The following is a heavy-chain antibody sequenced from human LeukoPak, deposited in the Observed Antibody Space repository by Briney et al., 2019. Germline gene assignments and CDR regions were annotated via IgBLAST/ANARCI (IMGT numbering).Heavy chain of an antibody. CDR1: GYSFTSYW. CDR2: IYPGDSDT. D-gene: IGHD2-15*01. CDR3: ARHDCGGGSCYGWFDP. V-gene: IGHV5-51*01. Sequence: GEPLKISCKGSGYSFTSYWIGWVRQMPGKGLEWMGIIYPGDSDTTYSPSFQGQVTISADKSISTAYLQWSSLKASDTAMYYCARHDCGGGSCYGWFDPWGQGTLVTVSS. J-gene: IGHJ5*02.